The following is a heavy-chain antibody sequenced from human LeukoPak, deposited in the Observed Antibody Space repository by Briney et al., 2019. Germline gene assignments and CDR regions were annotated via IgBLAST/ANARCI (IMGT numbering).Heavy chain of an antibody. J-gene: IGHJ6*01. V-gene: IGHV3-23*01. D-gene: IGHD1-26*01. CDR3: AKMKGHPLPKYYMDV. Sequence: GGSLRLSCAASGFTFSGFAMRWVRRTPGKGLEWVSGISGSGDNTLYADSVKGRFTISRDNSKNTLYLEMNSLRAEDTAIYYCAKMKGHPLPKYYMDVWGQGTTDTVSS. CDR1: GFTFSGFA. CDR2: ISGSGDNT.